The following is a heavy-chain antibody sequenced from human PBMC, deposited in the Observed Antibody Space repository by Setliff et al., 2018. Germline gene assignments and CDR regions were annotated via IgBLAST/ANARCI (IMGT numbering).Heavy chain of an antibody. D-gene: IGHD3-10*01. CDR1: GGTFSGYA. CDR3: ARGTDYHGSGSYWAKDV. Sequence: ASVKVSCKVSGGTFSGYAITWVRRAPGQGLEWVGGIIPIYGAANYARKFQGRVTMTRDTSITTVYMDLGRLRSDDTAVYYCARGTDYHGSGSYWAKDVWGKGTTVTVSS. CDR2: IIPIYGAA. J-gene: IGHJ6*04. V-gene: IGHV1-2*02.